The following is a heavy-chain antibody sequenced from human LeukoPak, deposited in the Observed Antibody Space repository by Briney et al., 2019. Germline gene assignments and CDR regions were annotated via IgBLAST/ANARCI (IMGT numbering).Heavy chain of an antibody. J-gene: IGHJ5*02. V-gene: IGHV4-34*01. Sequence: PSETLSLTXXXYXGSLNGHYWSWIRQPPGKGLEWIGEGSESGGTKFNPSLKSRVTISADTSKNQFSLKLNSVTAADTAVYYCAKNGQSGFSFDPWGQGTLVTVSS. CDR2: GSESGGT. D-gene: IGHD3-3*01. CDR1: XGSLNGHY. CDR3: AKNGQSGFSFDP.